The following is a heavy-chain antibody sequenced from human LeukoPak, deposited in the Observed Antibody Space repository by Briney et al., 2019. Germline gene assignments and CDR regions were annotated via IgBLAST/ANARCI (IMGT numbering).Heavy chain of an antibody. D-gene: IGHD6-19*01. CDR3: VRVQWWYFDL. J-gene: IGHJ2*01. V-gene: IGHV3-23*01. Sequence: QAGGSLRLSCAASGFSFNTYGMTWVRQAPGKGLEWVSAISGSGDRTFYADSVKGRFTVSRDSFKNTLSLQMNSLRAEDTAIYAKVRVQWWYFDLWGRGTLVTVSS. CDR2: ISGSGDRT. CDR1: GFSFNTYG.